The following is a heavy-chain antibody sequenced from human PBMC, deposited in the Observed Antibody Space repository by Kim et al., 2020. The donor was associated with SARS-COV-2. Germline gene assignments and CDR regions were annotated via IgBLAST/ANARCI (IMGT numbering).Heavy chain of an antibody. V-gene: IGHV1-18*01. D-gene: IGHD3-16*01. CDR1: GYTFSKYG. CDR3: ARDRRFSSEPPLDY. Sequence: ASVKVSCKTSGYTFSKYGHTWVRQAPGQGLEWVGWISASNGNTNYAQHLQGRVTMTTDTSTGTVYMELRSLRSDDTALYYCARDRRFSSEPPLDYWGQGTLVSVSS. CDR2: ISASNGNT. J-gene: IGHJ4*02.